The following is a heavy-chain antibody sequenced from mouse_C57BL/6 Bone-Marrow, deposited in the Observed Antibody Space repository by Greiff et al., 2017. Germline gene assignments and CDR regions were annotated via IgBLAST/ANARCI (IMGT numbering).Heavy chain of an antibody. CDR2: IRLKSDNYAT. CDR3: TDGAY. J-gene: IGHJ3*01. V-gene: IGHV6-3*01. CDR1: GFTFSNYW. Sequence: EVKVEESGGGLVQPGGSMKLSCVASGFTFSNYWMNWVRQSPEKGLEWVAQIRLKSDNYATHYAESVKGRFTISSDDSNSSVYLQMNNLRAEDTGIYYCTDGAYWGQGTLVTVSA.